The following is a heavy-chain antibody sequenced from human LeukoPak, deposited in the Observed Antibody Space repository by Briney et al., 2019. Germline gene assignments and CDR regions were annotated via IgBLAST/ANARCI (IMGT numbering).Heavy chain of an antibody. Sequence: GASVKVSCKASGYTFTSYTMHWVRQAPGQRLEWMGWINAGNGNTKYSQEFQGRVTITRDTSASTAYMELNSLRSEDMAVYYCARNSWGGFDYWGQGTLVTVSS. D-gene: IGHD3-16*01. CDR1: GYTFTSYT. CDR3: ARNSWGGFDY. V-gene: IGHV1-3*03. J-gene: IGHJ4*02. CDR2: INAGNGNT.